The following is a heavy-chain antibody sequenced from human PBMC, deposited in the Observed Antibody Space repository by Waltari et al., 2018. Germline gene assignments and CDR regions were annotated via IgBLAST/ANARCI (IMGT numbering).Heavy chain of an antibody. CDR1: DVSISSGDDH. CDR2: VYYSGST. J-gene: IGHJ5*02. V-gene: IGHV4-30-4*08. CDR3: ARADYYYDKNWFDP. D-gene: IGHD3-22*01. Sequence: QVQLQESRPGLVKPSQTLSLTCTVSDVSISSGDDHWNWIRQPPGKGLEWIGYVYYSGSTYYNPSLKSRLTISVDTSKNQFYLHLNSVTAADTAVYYCARADYYYDKNWFDPWGQGTPVTVSS.